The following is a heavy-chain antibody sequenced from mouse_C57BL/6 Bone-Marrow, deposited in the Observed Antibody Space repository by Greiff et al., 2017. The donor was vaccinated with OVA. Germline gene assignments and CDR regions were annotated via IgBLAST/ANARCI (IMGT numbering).Heavy chain of an antibody. J-gene: IGHJ4*01. CDR3: SRHARRYGYHYAMDY. V-gene: IGHV2-6-1*01. Sequence: VQLQESGPGLVAPSQSLSITCTVSGFSLTSYGVHWVRQPPGTGLEWLVVIWSDGSTTSNSALKSRLSISKDNSKSQVFLKMNILQTYDPAMYYCSRHARRYGYHYAMDYLGQGTSVTVSS. CDR1: GFSLTSYG. D-gene: IGHD2-2*01. CDR2: IWSDGST.